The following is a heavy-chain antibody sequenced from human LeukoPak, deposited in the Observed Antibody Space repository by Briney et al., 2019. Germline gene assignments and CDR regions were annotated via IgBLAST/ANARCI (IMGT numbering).Heavy chain of an antibody. J-gene: IGHJ4*02. Sequence: ASVKVSCKASGYTFTSYAMHWVRQASEQRLEWMGWINAGNGNTKYSQKFQGRVTITRDTSASTAYMELSSLRSEDTAVYYCATGGSIGRTPFDYWGQGTLVTVSS. CDR2: INAGNGNT. CDR3: ATGGSIGRTPFDY. CDR1: GYTFTSYA. D-gene: IGHD1-14*01. V-gene: IGHV1-3*01.